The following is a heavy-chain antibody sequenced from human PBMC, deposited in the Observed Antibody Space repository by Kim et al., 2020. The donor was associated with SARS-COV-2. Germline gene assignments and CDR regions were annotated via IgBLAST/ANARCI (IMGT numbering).Heavy chain of an antibody. CDR1: GSTFTTYI. D-gene: IGHD3-3*01. V-gene: IGHV3-23*01. CDR3: VTGDFWSGYLVY. CDR2: ISGSGHDT. Sequence: GGSLRLSCAASGSTFTTYILSWVRQAPGKGLEWVAGISGSGHDTFYADSVKGRFIVSGDNYKSTLQMNNMGAEDTAMYYCVTGDFWSGYLVYWGQGTLVTDSS. J-gene: IGHJ4*02.